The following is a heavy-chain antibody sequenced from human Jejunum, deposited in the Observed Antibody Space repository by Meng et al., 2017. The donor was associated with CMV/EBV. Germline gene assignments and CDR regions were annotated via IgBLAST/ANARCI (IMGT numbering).Heavy chain of an antibody. CDR3: ARQHYDFWTGSYTGNLYFDH. V-gene: IGHV5-51*01. J-gene: IGHJ4*02. CDR1: YW. D-gene: IGHD3-3*01. Sequence: YWIGWVRQMPGKGLGWIGIIYPGASDIKYSPSFQGQVSISADRSINTAYLQWRSLRASDTAMYYCARQHYDFWTGSYTGNLYFDHWGQGTRVTVSS. CDR2: IYPGASDI.